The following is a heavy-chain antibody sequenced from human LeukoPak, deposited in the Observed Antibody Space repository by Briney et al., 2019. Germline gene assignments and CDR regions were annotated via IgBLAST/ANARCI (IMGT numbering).Heavy chain of an antibody. CDR1: GGTFSSYT. J-gene: IGHJ6*03. Sequence: ASVKVSCKASGGTFSSYTISWVRQAPGQGLEWMGRIIPILGIANYAQKFQGRVTITADKSTSTAYMELSSLRSEDTAVYYCARMPYDFWSGYGNSYHYYYMDVWGKGTTVTVSS. V-gene: IGHV1-69*02. CDR2: IIPILGIA. D-gene: IGHD3-3*01. CDR3: ARMPYDFWSGYGNSYHYYYMDV.